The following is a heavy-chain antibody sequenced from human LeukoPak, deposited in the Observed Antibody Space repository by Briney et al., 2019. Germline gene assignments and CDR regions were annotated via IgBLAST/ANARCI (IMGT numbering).Heavy chain of an antibody. D-gene: IGHD6-6*01. Sequence: PGGSLRLSCAASGFTFSYYGMHWVRQAPGKGLEWVAVIWYDGSNKYYADSVKGRFTISRDNSKNTLYLQMNSLRAEDTAVYYCARDGAARDVDYWGQGTLVTVSS. V-gene: IGHV3-33*01. CDR2: IWYDGSNK. J-gene: IGHJ4*02. CDR1: GFTFSYYG. CDR3: ARDGAARDVDY.